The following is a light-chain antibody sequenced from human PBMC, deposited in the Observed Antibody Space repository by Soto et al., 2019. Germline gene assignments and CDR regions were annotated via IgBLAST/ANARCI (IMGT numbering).Light chain of an antibody. CDR3: AAWDDSLNGPV. CDR1: SSNIGNNG. V-gene: IGLV1-36*01. Sequence: QSVLTQPPSVSDSPGQRVTISCSGSSSNIGNNGVNWYQQLPGKAPKLIMYFDDLLPSGVSDRFSGSKSGTSASLAIRGLQSEDEDDYYCAAWDDSLNGPVFGGGTKLTVL. CDR2: FDD. J-gene: IGLJ3*02.